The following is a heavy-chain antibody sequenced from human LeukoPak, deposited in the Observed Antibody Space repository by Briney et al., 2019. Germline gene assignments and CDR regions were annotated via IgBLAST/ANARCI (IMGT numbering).Heavy chain of an antibody. D-gene: IGHD2-15*01. CDR2: IYSSGST. Sequence: SETLSLTCTVSGDSISSYYWSWIRQPAGKGLEWIGRIYSSGSTYYNPSLKSRVTTSIDTSKNQLSLNLKSVTAADTAVYYCARDRDVDDFDSWGHGTLVTVSS. V-gene: IGHV4-4*07. CDR3: ARDRDVDDFDS. CDR1: GDSISSYY. J-gene: IGHJ4*01.